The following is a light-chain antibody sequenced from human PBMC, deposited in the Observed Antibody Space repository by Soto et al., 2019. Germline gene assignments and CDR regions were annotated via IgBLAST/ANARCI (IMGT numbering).Light chain of an antibody. Sequence: QSVLTQPPSVSAAPGQKVTISCSGSSSNIGNNYVPWYQQLPGTAPKLLIYDNNKRPSGIPDRCSGSKSGTSATLGITGLQTGDEAAYYCGTLYIRLSAVVFGGGTKLTVL. CDR2: DNN. CDR3: GTLYIRLSAVV. J-gene: IGLJ2*01. V-gene: IGLV1-51*01. CDR1: SSNIGNNY.